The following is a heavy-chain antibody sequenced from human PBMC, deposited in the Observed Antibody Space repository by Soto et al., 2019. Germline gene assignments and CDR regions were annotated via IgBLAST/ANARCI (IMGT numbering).Heavy chain of an antibody. Sequence: ASVKVSCKASGGTFSSYAISWVRQAPGQGLEWMGGIIPIFGTANYAQKFQGRVTITADESTSTAYMELSSLRSEDTAVYYCARKATMVRGVIITSPAWYYYYGMDVWGQGTTVTVSS. D-gene: IGHD3-10*01. CDR3: ARKATMVRGVIITSPAWYYYYGMDV. J-gene: IGHJ6*02. CDR1: GGTFSSYA. V-gene: IGHV1-69*13. CDR2: IIPIFGTA.